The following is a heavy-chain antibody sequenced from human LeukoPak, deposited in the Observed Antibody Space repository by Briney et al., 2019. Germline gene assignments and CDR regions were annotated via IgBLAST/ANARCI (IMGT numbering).Heavy chain of an antibody. Sequence: GESLKISCKGSGYMFTSYWIGWVRQMPGKGLEGMAIIYPGDSYTRYNPSFQGQVTISADKSISTAYLHWGSLEASDTAMYYCAIAGDPSTHCYRCFGYWGQGTLVTVSS. J-gene: IGHJ4*02. D-gene: IGHD2-2*02. V-gene: IGHV5-51*01. CDR2: IYPGDSYT. CDR3: AIAGDPSTHCYRCFGY. CDR1: GYMFTSYW.